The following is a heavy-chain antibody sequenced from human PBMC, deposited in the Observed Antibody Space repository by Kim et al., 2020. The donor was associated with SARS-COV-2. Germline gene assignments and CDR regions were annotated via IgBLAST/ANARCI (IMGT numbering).Heavy chain of an antibody. D-gene: IGHD1-26*01. V-gene: IGHV3-30*01. Sequence: EDSVKGRFHISRDNSKNTLYLQMNSLRAEYTAVYYCARAYSGSYLGYFDYWGQGTLVTVSS. J-gene: IGHJ4*02. CDR3: ARAYSGSYLGYFDY.